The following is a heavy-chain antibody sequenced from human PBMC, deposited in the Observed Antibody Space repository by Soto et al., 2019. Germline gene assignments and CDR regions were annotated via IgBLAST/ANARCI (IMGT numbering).Heavy chain of an antibody. V-gene: IGHV1-18*01. J-gene: IGHJ3*02. CDR1: GYTFSNYG. CDR3: ARDRETTTTRRAFDI. D-gene: IGHD1-26*01. Sequence: QVQLVQSGAEVKKPGASVKVSCKASGYTFSNYGIGWLRQAPGQGLEWLAWISAYNGDTKSAQKLQGRVTVTTDVSTSTAYMELRSLGSDDTAVYYCARDRETTTTRRAFDIWGQGTMVTVSS. CDR2: ISAYNGDT.